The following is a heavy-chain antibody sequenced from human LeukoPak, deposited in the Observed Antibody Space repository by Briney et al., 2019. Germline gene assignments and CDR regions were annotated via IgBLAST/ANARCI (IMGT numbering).Heavy chain of an antibody. D-gene: IGHD3-16*01. CDR2: IKEDGSEK. CDR1: GFTFSSYW. V-gene: IGHV3-7*03. Sequence: GGSLRLSCAASGFTFSSYWMSWVRQAPGKGLEWVANIKEDGSEKYYVDSVRGRFTISRDNARNSLYLQMNSLRAEDTAVYFCARGGGLDVWGQGATVTVSS. CDR3: ARGGGLDV. J-gene: IGHJ6*02.